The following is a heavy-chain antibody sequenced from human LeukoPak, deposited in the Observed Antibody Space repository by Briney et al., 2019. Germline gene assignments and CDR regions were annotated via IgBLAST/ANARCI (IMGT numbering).Heavy chain of an antibody. CDR2: INHSGST. CDR3: ARGQIDYGGNSFDY. Sequence: SETLSLACAVYGGSFSGYYWSWIRQPPVKGLEWIGEINHSGSTNYNPSLKSRVTISVDTSKNQFSLKLSSVTAADTAVYYCARGQIDYGGNSFDYWGQGTLVTVSS. D-gene: IGHD4-23*01. V-gene: IGHV4-34*01. J-gene: IGHJ4*02. CDR1: GGSFSGYY.